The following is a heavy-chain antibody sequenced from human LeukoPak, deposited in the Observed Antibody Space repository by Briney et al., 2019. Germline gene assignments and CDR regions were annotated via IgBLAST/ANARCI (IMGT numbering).Heavy chain of an antibody. V-gene: IGHV3-33*06. CDR1: GFTFSNYG. D-gene: IGHD6-13*01. CDR3: AKVVQYTASTGTGLDY. CDR2: IWYDGSYK. Sequence: GGSLRLSCAASGFTFSNYGMHWVRQAPDKGLDWVAVIWYDGSYKYYADSVKGRFTISRDNSKNTLYLQMNSLRAEDTAVYYCAKVVQYTASTGTGLDYWGQGTLVTVSS. J-gene: IGHJ4*02.